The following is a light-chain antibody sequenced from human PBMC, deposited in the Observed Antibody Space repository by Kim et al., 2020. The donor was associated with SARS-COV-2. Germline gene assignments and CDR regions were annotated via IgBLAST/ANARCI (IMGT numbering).Light chain of an antibody. Sequence: ASVGDRVTISCRASQGISSYLAWYQQKPGKAPKVLIYAASTLQSGVPSRFSGSGSVTESTLTISSLQPEDFATYYCQQLNSFRVTFGPGTKVDIK. V-gene: IGKV1-9*01. CDR2: AAS. CDR1: QGISSY. J-gene: IGKJ3*01. CDR3: QQLNSFRVT.